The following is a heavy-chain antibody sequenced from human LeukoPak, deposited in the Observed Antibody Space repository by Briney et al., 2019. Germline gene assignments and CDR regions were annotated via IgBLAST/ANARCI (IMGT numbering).Heavy chain of an antibody. CDR2: MNPNSGNT. D-gene: IGHD6-13*01. Sequence: ASVKVSCKASGYTFTSCDINWVRQATGQGLEWMGWMNPNSGNTGYAQKFQGRATMTRNTSISTAYMELSSLRSEDTAVYYCATLTSIAAAGDYWGQGTLVTVSS. J-gene: IGHJ4*02. CDR1: GYTFTSCD. CDR3: ATLTSIAAAGDY. V-gene: IGHV1-8*01.